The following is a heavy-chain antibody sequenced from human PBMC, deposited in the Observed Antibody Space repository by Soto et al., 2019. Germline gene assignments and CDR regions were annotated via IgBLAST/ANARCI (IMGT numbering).Heavy chain of an antibody. CDR3: AKDNDDFWSGYYTVVNWFDP. CDR1: VYSIISGYY. D-gene: IGHD3-3*01. CDR2: IYHSGST. Sequence: SETLSLTCAFSVYSIISGYYCGWIRQPPGKGLEWIGSIYHSGSTYYNPSLKSRVTISVDTSKNQFSLKLSSVTAADTAVYYCAKDNDDFWSGYYTVVNWFDPWGQGTLVTVSS. V-gene: IGHV4-38-2*02. J-gene: IGHJ5*02.